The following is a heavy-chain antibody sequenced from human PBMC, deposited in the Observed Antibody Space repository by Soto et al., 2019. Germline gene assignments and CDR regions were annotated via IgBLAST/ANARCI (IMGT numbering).Heavy chain of an antibody. D-gene: IGHD5-18*01. CDR2: IYYSGST. V-gene: IGHV4-31*03. Sequence: QVQLQESGPGLVKPSQTLSLTCTVSGGSISSGGYYWSWIRQHPGKGLEWIGYIYYSGSTDYNPSLKSRVTVSVDTSKNPFSLKLSSVTAADTAVYYCARTLIQLWGIAYWGQGTLVTVSS. CDR1: GGSISSGGYY. J-gene: IGHJ4*02. CDR3: ARTLIQLWGIAY.